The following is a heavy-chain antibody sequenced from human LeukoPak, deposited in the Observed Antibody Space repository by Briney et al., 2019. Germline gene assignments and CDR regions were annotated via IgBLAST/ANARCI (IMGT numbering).Heavy chain of an antibody. J-gene: IGHJ4*02. CDR2: IYYSGST. CDR1: GGSISSYY. D-gene: IGHD6-19*01. V-gene: IGHV4-59*01. CDR3: ARALSLVAVAGTGFDY. Sequence: SETLSLTCTVSGGSISSYYWSWIRQPPGKGLEWIGYIYYSGSTNYNPSLKSRVTISVDTSKNQFSLKLSSVTAADTAVYYCARALSLVAVAGTGFDYWGQGTLVTVSS.